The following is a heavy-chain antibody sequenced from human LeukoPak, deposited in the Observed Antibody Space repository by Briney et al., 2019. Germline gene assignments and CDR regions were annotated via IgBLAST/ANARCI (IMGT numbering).Heavy chain of an antibody. CDR3: ALQNVDTVGDY. CDR2: IIPIFGTA. CDR1: GGTFSSYA. Sequence: ASVKVSCKASGGTFSSYAISWVRQAPGQGLEWMGGIIPIFGTANYAQKFQGRVTITTDESTSTAYMELSSLRSEDTAVYYCALQNVDTVGDYWGQGTLVTVSS. J-gene: IGHJ4*02. D-gene: IGHD5-18*01. V-gene: IGHV1-69*05.